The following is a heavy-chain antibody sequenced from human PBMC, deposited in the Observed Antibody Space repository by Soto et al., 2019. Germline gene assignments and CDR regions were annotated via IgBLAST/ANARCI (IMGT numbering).Heavy chain of an antibody. J-gene: IGHJ6*02. CDR1: GFGFDTYG. Sequence: GSLRLSWAASGFGFDTYGMHWIRQGAGQGLEWVATMSYDGSKIYYRDSVRGRFSISRDDSKRTLYLQMNRLRAEDTAVYYCEKDRDPYYYYYLMDVWGQGTTVTVSS. CDR2: MSYDGSKI. V-gene: IGHV3-30*18. CDR3: EKDRDPYYYYYLMDV.